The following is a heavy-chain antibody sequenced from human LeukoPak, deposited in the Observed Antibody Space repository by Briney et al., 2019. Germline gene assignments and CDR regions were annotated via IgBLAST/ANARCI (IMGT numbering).Heavy chain of an antibody. CDR3: AREPRQIAAAKINSFDP. V-gene: IGHV3-21*01. J-gene: IGHJ5*02. Sequence: GGSLRLSCAASGFTFSSYSMNWVRQAPGKGLEWVSSISSSSSYIYYADSVKGRFTISRDNAKNSLYLQMNSLRAEDTAVYYCAREPRQIAAAKINSFDPWGQGTLVTVSS. CDR2: ISSSSSYI. CDR1: GFTFSSYS. D-gene: IGHD6-13*01.